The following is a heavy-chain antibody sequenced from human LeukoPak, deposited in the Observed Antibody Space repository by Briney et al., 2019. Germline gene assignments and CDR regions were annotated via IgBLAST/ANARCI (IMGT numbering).Heavy chain of an antibody. CDR3: ARVATGHDAFDI. J-gene: IGHJ3*02. V-gene: IGHV1-46*01. CDR2: INPSGGST. CDR1: GYTFTSYY. Sequence: ASVTVSCTASGYTFTSYYMHWVRQAPGQGLEWMGIINPSGGSTSYAQKFQGRVTMTRDTSTSTVYMELSSLRSEDTAVYYCARVATGHDAFDIWGQGTMVTVSS.